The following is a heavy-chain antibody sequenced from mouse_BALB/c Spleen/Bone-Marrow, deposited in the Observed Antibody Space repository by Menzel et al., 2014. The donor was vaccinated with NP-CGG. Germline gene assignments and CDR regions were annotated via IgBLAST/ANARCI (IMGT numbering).Heavy chain of an antibody. Sequence: ESGPGLVEPSQSLFLTCSVTGYSITSGYYWNWIRQFPGNKLEWMGYISYDGSKNYNPSLKNRISVTRDTSKNQFFLKLNSVTTEDTATHYCARYGSFDYWGQGTTLTVSS. J-gene: IGHJ2*01. CDR1: GYSITSGYY. CDR3: ARYGSFDY. D-gene: IGHD2-10*02. CDR2: ISYDGSK. V-gene: IGHV3-6*02.